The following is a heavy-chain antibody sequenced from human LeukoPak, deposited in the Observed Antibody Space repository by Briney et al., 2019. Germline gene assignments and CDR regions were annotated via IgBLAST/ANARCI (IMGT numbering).Heavy chain of an antibody. CDR1: GFTFSDYY. D-gene: IGHD5-24*01. V-gene: IGHV3-11*05. J-gene: IGHJ4*02. Sequence: GGSLRLSCAASGFTFSDYYMSWIRQAPGKGLEWVSYISSSSSYTNYADSVKGRFTISRDDAKNSLYLQMNSLRAEDTTVYYCARGEPEMATTYFDYWGQGTLVTVSS. CDR2: ISSSSSYT. CDR3: ARGEPEMATTYFDY.